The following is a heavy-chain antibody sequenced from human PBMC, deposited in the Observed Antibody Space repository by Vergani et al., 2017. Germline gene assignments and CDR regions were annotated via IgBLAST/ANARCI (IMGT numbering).Heavy chain of an antibody. V-gene: IGHV3-21*01. CDR2: ISSSSSYI. D-gene: IGHD5-18*01. J-gene: IGHJ6*02. CDR3: AGDLPAIQPYYYGMDV. CDR1: GFTFSSYS. Sequence: EVQLVESGGGLVKPGGSLRLSCAASGFTFSSYSMNWVRQAPGKGLEWVSSISSSSSYIYYADSVKGRFTISRDNAKNSLYLQMNSLRAEDTAVYYCAGDLPAIQPYYYGMDVWGQGTTVTVSS.